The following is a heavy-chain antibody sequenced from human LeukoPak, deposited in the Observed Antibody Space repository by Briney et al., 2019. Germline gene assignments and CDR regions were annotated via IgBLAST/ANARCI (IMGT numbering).Heavy chain of an antibody. J-gene: IGHJ4*02. D-gene: IGHD2-2*01. V-gene: IGHV3-30*02. CDR1: GFTFSSYG. Sequence: GGSLRLSCAASGFTFSSYGMHWVRQAPGKGLEWVAFIRYDGSNKYYAGSVKGRFTISRDNSKNTLYLQMNSLRAEDTAVYYCAKVRDIVVVPAATAFDYWGQGTLVTVSS. CDR3: AKVRDIVVVPAATAFDY. CDR2: IRYDGSNK.